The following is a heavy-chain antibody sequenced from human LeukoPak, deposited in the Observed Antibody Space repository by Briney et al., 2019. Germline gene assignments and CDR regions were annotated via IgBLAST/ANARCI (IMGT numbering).Heavy chain of an antibody. CDR2: IFPSGGEI. V-gene: IGHV3-23*01. CDR1: GFTFSTFA. Sequence: QPGGSLRLSCAASGFTFSTFAMIWVRQPPGKGLEWVSSIFPSGGEIHYADSVRGRFTISRDNSKSTLSLQMNSLRTEDTAMYYCARGSHRWATTNGNFDYWGQGTLVTVSS. D-gene: IGHD1-1*01. CDR3: ARGSHRWATTNGNFDY. J-gene: IGHJ4*02.